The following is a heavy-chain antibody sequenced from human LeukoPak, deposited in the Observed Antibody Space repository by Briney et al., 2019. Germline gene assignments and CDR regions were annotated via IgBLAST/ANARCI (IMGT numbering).Heavy chain of an antibody. D-gene: IGHD1-1*01. Sequence: PGGSLRLFCAASGFNFSSYAMSWVRQAPGKGLEWVSAITSGGSTYYADSVKGRFTISRDNSKNTLYLQMNSLRAEDTAVYYCAKGASTYRAEYFHHWGQGTLVTVSS. CDR3: AKGASTYRAEYFHH. CDR2: ITSGGST. CDR1: GFNFSSYA. J-gene: IGHJ1*01. V-gene: IGHV3-23*01.